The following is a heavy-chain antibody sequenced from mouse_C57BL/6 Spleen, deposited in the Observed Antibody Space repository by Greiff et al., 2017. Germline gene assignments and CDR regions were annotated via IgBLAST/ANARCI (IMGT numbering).Heavy chain of an antibody. CDR2: ISSGSSTI. D-gene: IGHD2-4*01. Sequence: EVQVVESGGGLVKPGGSLKLSCAASGFTFSDYGMHWVRQAPEKGLEWVAYISSGSSTIYYADTVKGRFTISRDNAKNTLFLQMTRLKSEDTAMYYCARPCYYDYDAFAYWGQGTLVTVSA. V-gene: IGHV5-17*01. CDR3: ARPCYYDYDAFAY. J-gene: IGHJ3*01. CDR1: GFTFSDYG.